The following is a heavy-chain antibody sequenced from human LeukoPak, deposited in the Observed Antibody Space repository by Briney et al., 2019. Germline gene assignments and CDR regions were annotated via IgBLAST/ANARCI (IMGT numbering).Heavy chain of an antibody. D-gene: IGHD3-22*01. Sequence: PGGSLRLSCAASGFTFSSYSMNWVRQAPGKGLEWVSSISSSSSYIYYADSVKGRFTISRDNAKNSLYLQMNSLRAEDTAVYYCARLKRNGYYDSSGYYYFDYWGQGTLVTVSS. V-gene: IGHV3-21*01. CDR2: ISSSSSYI. CDR1: GFTFSSYS. J-gene: IGHJ4*02. CDR3: ARLKRNGYYDSSGYYYFDY.